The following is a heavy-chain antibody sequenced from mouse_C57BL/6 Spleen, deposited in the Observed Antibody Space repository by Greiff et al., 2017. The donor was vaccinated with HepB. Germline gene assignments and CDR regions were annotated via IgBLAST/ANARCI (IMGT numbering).Heavy chain of an antibody. D-gene: IGHD2-4*01. CDR2: IDPSDSYT. CDR1: GYTFTSYW. CDR3: ARREDYEGNYYAMDY. Sequence: QVQLQQPGAELVMPGASVKLSCKASGYTFTSYWMHWVKQRPGQGLEWIGEIDPSDSYTNYNQKFKGKSTLTVDKSSSTAYMQLSSLTSEDSAVYYCARREDYEGNYYAMDYWGQGTSVTVSS. V-gene: IGHV1-69*01. J-gene: IGHJ4*01.